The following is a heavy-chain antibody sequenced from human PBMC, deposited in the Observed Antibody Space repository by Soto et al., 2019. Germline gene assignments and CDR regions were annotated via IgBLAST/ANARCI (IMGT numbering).Heavy chain of an antibody. Sequence: ASVKVSCKASGYTFTSYGISWVRQAPGQGLEWMGWISAYNGNTNYAQKLQGRVTMTTDTSTSTAYMELRSLRSDDTAVYYCARDHGKAAAGTLVGYWGQGTLVTVSS. J-gene: IGHJ4*02. D-gene: IGHD6-13*01. CDR1: GYTFTSYG. CDR2: ISAYNGNT. CDR3: ARDHGKAAAGTLVGY. V-gene: IGHV1-18*01.